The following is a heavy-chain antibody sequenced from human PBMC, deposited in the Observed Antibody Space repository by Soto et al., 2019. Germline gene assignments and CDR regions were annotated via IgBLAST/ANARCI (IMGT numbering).Heavy chain of an antibody. J-gene: IGHJ4*02. CDR3: ARLGGYYQAFDN. D-gene: IGHD3-3*01. V-gene: IGHV4-59*08. Sequence: WIRNHQPPGKGLEWIGFIYYSGSTNYNPSLKSRVTISLDTSKNQFSLKLDSVTAADTAVYYCARLGGYYQAFDNWGQGTLVTVSS. CDR2: IYYSGST.